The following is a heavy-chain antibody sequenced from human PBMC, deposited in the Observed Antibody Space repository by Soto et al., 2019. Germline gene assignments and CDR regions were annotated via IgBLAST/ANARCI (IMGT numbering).Heavy chain of an antibody. CDR3: ARGRYGDY. D-gene: IGHD1-1*01. Sequence: QVHLVQSGAEVKKPGASVKVSCQGSGYAFTTYGITWVRQAPGQGLEWMGWISAHNGNTNYAQKLQGRGTVTRDTSPRTAYMELRSLRYDDTAVYYCARGRYGDYWGQGALVTVSS. CDR2: ISAHNGNT. CDR1: GYAFTTYG. J-gene: IGHJ4*02. V-gene: IGHV1-18*01.